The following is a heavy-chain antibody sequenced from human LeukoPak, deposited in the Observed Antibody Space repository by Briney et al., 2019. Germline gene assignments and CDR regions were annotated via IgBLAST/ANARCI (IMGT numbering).Heavy chain of an antibody. Sequence: PSETLSLTCTVSGGSISSGDYYWSWIRQPPGKGLEWVGYIYYSGSTYYNPSLKSRVTISVDTSKNQFSRKLSSVTAADTAVYYCARGYYDILTGYSNEFDYWGQGTLVTVSS. J-gene: IGHJ4*02. CDR2: IYYSGST. CDR1: GGSISSGDYY. V-gene: IGHV4-30-4*01. CDR3: ARGYYDILTGYSNEFDY. D-gene: IGHD3-9*01.